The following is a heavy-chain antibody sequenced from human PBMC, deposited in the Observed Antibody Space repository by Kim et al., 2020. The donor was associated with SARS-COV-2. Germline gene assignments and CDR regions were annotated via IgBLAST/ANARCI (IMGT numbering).Heavy chain of an antibody. CDR1: GGSISSYY. D-gene: IGHD3-16*01. CDR2: IYYSGST. CDR3: ARELFGPGNDAFDI. V-gene: IGHV4-59*01. Sequence: SETLSLTCTVSGGSISSYYWSWIRQPPGKGLEWIGYIYYSGSTNYNPSLKSRVTISVDTSKNQFSLKLSSVTAADTAVYYCARELFGPGNDAFDIWGQGTMVTVSS. J-gene: IGHJ3*02.